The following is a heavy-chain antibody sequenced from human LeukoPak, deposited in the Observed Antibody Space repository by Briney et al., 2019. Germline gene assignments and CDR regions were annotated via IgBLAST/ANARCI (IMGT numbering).Heavy chain of an antibody. CDR2: INKIGTTT. CDR3: VKERGNSGWSPFDL. D-gene: IGHD6-19*01. CDR1: GFTFNSAG. J-gene: IGHJ4*02. V-gene: IGHV3-64D*06. Sequence: GGSLRLSCSASGFTFNSAGMHWVRQAPGKGLDYISSINKIGTTTYYADSAKGRFTISRDNSKNTLYLQMRVEDTAIYYCVKERGNSGWSPFDLWGQGTLVTVSS.